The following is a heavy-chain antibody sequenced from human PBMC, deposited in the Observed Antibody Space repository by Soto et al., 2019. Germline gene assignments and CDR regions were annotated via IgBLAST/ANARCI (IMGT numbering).Heavy chain of an antibody. Sequence: EVQLVESGGGLVKPGGSLRLSCAASGFTFSIYSMTWVRQAPGKGLEWVSSISSSTGYIYYADSVKGRFTISRDNAKNSLYLQMNSLRAEGTAVYYCAKLGGYSYNFDYWGQGTLVTVSS. J-gene: IGHJ4*02. CDR2: ISSSTGYI. CDR1: GFTFSIYS. V-gene: IGHV3-21*02. D-gene: IGHD5-18*01. CDR3: AKLGGYSYNFDY.